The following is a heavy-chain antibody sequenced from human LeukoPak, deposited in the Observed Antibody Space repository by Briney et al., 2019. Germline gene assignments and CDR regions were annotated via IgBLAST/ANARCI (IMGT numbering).Heavy chain of an antibody. CDR2: INAGNGNT. D-gene: IGHD3-10*01. Sequence: GASVTVSCEASGYTFTSYGISWVRQAPGQRFEWMGWINAGNGNTKYSQKFQGRVTITRDTSASTAYMELSSLRSEDTAVYYCARDSEGAFDIWAKGQWSPSLQ. CDR3: ARDSEGAFDI. CDR1: GYTFTSYG. J-gene: IGHJ3*02. V-gene: IGHV1-3*01.